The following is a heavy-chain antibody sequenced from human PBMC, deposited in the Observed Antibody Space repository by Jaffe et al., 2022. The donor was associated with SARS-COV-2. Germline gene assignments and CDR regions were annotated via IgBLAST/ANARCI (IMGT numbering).Heavy chain of an antibody. CDR3: ARCIVGAHDAFDI. J-gene: IGHJ3*02. CDR2: IYYSGST. Sequence: QVQLQESGPGLVKPSETLSLTCTVSGGSISSYYWSWIRQPPGKGLEWIGYIYYSGSTNYNPSLKSRVTISVDTSKNQFSLKLSSVTAADTAVYYCARCIVGAHDAFDIWGQGTMVTVSS. CDR1: GGSISSYY. D-gene: IGHD1-26*01. V-gene: IGHV4-59*01.